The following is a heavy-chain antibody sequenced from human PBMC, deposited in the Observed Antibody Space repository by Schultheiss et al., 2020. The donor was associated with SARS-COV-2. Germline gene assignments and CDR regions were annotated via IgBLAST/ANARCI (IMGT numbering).Heavy chain of an antibody. CDR1: GFTFSSYW. V-gene: IGHV3-7*01. J-gene: IGHJ6*02. CDR2: IKQDGSEK. CDR3: AREAGTTNYGMDV. D-gene: IGHD1-7*01. Sequence: GGSLRLSCAASGFTFSSYWMSWVRQAPGKGLEWVANIKQDGSEKYYVDSVKGRFTISRDNAKNSLYLQMNSLRAEDTAVYYCAREAGTTNYGMDVWGQGTMVTVSS.